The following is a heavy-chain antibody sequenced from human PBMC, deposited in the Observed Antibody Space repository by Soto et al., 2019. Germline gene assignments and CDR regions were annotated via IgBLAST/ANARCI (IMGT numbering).Heavy chain of an antibody. J-gene: IGHJ6*02. CDR2: IIPIFGTA. CDR1: GGTFNRYT. V-gene: IGHV1-69*01. D-gene: IGHD3-10*01. Sequence: VQLVQAGAEVKQPGSSVKLSCKASGGTFNRYTISWVRQAPGQGLEWMGGIIPIFGTANYAQKFQGRVAIIADESTSAAYMEQRSLRSEDTAVYYCALWGFSDWNIAKYNYSGMDVWGQGTTVTVSS. CDR3: ALWGFSDWNIAKYNYSGMDV.